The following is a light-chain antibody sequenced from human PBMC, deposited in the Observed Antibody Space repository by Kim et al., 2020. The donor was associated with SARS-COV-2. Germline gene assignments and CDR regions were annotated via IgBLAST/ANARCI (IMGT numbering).Light chain of an antibody. Sequence: EIVLTQSPGTLSLSAGERATLSCRASQSVSSSYLAWYQQKAGQAPRLLIYGASSRATGIPDRFSGSGSGTDFTLTISRLEPEDFAVYYCQQYSNMYTFGQGTKLEI. CDR1: QSVSSSY. CDR2: GAS. CDR3: QQYSNMYT. V-gene: IGKV3-20*01. J-gene: IGKJ2*01.